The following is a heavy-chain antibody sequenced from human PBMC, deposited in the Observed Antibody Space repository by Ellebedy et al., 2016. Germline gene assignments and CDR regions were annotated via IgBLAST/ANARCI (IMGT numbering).Heavy chain of an antibody. V-gene: IGHV3-30*03. Sequence: GGSLRLSXAASGFSFDSCGMHWVRQAPGKGLEWVALISFDGSRKLYADSVKGRFTISRDNAKNSLYLQMNTLRAEDTAVYYCARERSTRAITRDYYYYGMDVWGQGTTVSVSS. CDR2: ISFDGSRK. CDR1: GFSFDSCG. D-gene: IGHD1-20*01. J-gene: IGHJ6*02. CDR3: ARERSTRAITRDYYYYGMDV.